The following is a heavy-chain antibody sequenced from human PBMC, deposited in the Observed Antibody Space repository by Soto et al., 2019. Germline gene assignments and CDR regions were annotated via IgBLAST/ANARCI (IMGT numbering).Heavy chain of an antibody. CDR1: GYNFAAYG. Sequence: QVQLVQSGPEVKKPGASVKVSCKASGYNFAAYGVSWVRQAPGQGLEWMGWISADNGNTNYAQKFQGRVTMTTDTSTSTAYMDLKSLRSDDTAVYYCARERDLEFYFDYWGQGTLVTVSS. CDR2: ISADNGNT. D-gene: IGHD3-3*01. CDR3: ARERDLEFYFDY. V-gene: IGHV1-18*04. J-gene: IGHJ4*02.